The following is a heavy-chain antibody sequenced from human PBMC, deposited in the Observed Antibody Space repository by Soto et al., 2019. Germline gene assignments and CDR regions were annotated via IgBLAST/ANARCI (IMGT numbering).Heavy chain of an antibody. CDR3: ATGDLYFDY. V-gene: IGHV4-59*02. Sequence: QVQLQESGPGLVKPSETLSLTCSVSDGSVNYYYWSWIRQPPGKGLEWIGYIYYTGDTNYNPSLKSRVTISVDRSKNQFSLKLTSVTTADTAIYYCATGDLYFDYWGQGGLVTVSS. J-gene: IGHJ4*02. CDR2: IYYTGDT. CDR1: DGSVNYYY.